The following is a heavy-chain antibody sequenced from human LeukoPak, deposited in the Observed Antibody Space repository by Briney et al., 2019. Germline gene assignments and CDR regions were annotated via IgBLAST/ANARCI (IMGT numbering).Heavy chain of an antibody. CDR2: ISWDGGST. J-gene: IGHJ6*03. CDR3: ARDSGGVVRYYYYMDV. Sequence: PGGSLRLSCAASGFTFDDYAMHWVRQAPGKGLEWVSLISWDGGSTYYADSVKGRFTISRDNAKNSLYLQMNSLRAEDTAVYYCARDSGGVVRYYYYMDVWGKGTTVTVSS. V-gene: IGHV3-43D*03. CDR1: GFTFDDYA. D-gene: IGHD3-3*01.